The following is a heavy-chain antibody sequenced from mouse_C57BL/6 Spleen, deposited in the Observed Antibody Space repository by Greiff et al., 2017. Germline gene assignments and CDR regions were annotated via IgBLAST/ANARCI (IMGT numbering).Heavy chain of an antibody. CDR1: GYTFTDYN. J-gene: IGHJ1*03. CDR2: INPNNGGT. Sequence: VQLQQSGPELVKPGASVKIPCKASGYTFTDYNMDWVKQSHGKSLEWIGDINPNNGGTIYNQKFKGQATLTVDKSSSTAYMELRSLTSEDTAVYYCARDGSSPWYFDVWGTGTTVTVSS. D-gene: IGHD1-1*01. CDR3: ARDGSSPWYFDV. V-gene: IGHV1-18*01.